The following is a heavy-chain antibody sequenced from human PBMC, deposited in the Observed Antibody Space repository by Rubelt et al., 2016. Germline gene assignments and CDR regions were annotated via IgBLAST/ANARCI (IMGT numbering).Heavy chain of an antibody. J-gene: IGHJ4*02. V-gene: IGHV4-34*01. CDR2: T. D-gene: IGHD3-10*01. Sequence: TNYNPSLKSRVTISVETSKNQFSLRLSSLTAADTAVYYCARGFGVTMVRGPSRGPYFDYWGQGTLVTVSS. CDR3: ARGFGVTMVRGPSRGPYFDY.